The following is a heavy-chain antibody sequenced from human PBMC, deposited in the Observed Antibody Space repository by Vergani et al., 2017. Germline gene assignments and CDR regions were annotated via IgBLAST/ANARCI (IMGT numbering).Heavy chain of an antibody. D-gene: IGHD2-15*01. J-gene: IGHJ3*02. CDR2: IYYSGST. CDR3: ARAPLRIRVALDM. Sequence: QVQLQESGPGLVKPSETLSLTCTVSGGSISSYYWSWIRQPPGKGLEWIGYIYYSGSTNYNPSLKSGVTISVDTSKNQFSLKLSSGTDADTAVYYCARAPLRIRVALDMWGQGTMVTVSS. V-gene: IGHV4-59*12. CDR1: GGSISSYY.